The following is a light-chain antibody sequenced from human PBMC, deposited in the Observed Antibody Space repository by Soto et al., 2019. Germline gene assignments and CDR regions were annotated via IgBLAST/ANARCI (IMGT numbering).Light chain of an antibody. J-gene: IGLJ3*02. Sequence: QSVLTQPPSVSGAPGQRVTISCTGSSSNIGAGYDVHWYQQLPGTAPKLLIYGNSNRPSGVPDRFSGSKSGTSASLAITGRREEEEADYYCQSYDSSLRGWVFGGGTKLTVL. CDR1: SSNIGAGYD. CDR3: QSYDSSLRGWV. V-gene: IGLV1-40*01. CDR2: GNS.